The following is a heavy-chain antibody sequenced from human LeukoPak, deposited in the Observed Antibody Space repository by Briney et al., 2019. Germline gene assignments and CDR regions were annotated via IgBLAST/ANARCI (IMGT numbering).Heavy chain of an antibody. Sequence: SETRALTGTGSGGSISSYDWSWIRQPAGRGLEWSGRIYTSGRTNYNPSLKSRVTISVDKSKKPFYLKLSSVTDADTAVYYCVRGVGGEYFYFDRWGQGALVTVSA. CDR3: VRGVGGEYFYFDR. J-gene: IGHJ4*02. CDR1: GGSISSYD. D-gene: IGHD1-26*01. CDR2: IYTSGRT. V-gene: IGHV4-4*07.